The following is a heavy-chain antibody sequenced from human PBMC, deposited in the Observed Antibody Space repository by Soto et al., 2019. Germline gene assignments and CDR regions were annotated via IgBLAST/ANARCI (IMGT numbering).Heavy chain of an antibody. D-gene: IGHD1-1*01. CDR1: GFSLSTSGVG. CDR2: IYWNDDK. Sequence: QITLKESGPTLVNPTPTLTLTCTCSGFSLSTSGVGVVWIRQPPGKALEWLGFIYWNDDKRYSPSLKSRLTITKDTSKDQVVLTMTNMDPVDTATYYCAHRLSTTCWDGNYFDFWGQGTLVTVSS. V-gene: IGHV2-5*01. CDR3: AHRLSTTCWDGNYFDF. J-gene: IGHJ4*02.